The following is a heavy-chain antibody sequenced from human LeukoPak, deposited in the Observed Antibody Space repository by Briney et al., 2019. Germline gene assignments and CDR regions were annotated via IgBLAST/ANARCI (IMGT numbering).Heavy chain of an antibody. CDR1: GFPFSSYG. J-gene: IGHJ4*02. V-gene: IGHV3-30*02. D-gene: IGHD6-13*01. Sequence: GGSLRPSCAASGFPFSSYGMHGVRQAPGKGLEWVAFIRYDGSNKYYADSVKGRFTISRDNSKNTLYLQMNSLRAEDTAVYYCASAPSQLADYWGQGTLVTVSS. CDR2: IRYDGSNK. CDR3: ASAPSQLADY.